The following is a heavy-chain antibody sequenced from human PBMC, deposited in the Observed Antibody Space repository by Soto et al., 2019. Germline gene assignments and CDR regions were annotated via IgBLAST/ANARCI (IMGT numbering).Heavy chain of an antibody. D-gene: IGHD7-27*01. Sequence: PGGSLRLSCAASGFTFSSYSMNWVRQAPGKGLEWVSSTSSSSSYIYYADSVKGRFTISRDNAKNSLYLQMNSLRAEDTAVYYCARESGDYYYYGMDVWGQGTTVTVS. CDR1: GFTFSSYS. CDR2: TSSSSSYI. V-gene: IGHV3-21*01. J-gene: IGHJ6*02. CDR3: ARESGDYYYYGMDV.